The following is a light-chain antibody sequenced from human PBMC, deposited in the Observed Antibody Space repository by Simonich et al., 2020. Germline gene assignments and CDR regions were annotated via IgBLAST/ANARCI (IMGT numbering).Light chain of an antibody. CDR2: DFS. V-gene: IGLV2-14*01. J-gene: IGLJ3*02. Sequence: QSALTQPASVSGSPGQSITISCTGTSSDVGGYNYVSWYQQHPGKAPKLMLYDFSKRPSVVSNRFSGSKSGNTAALTISGLQAEDEADYYCSSYTSSSLLAVFGGGTKLTVL. CDR1: SSDVGGYNY. CDR3: SSYTSSSLLAV.